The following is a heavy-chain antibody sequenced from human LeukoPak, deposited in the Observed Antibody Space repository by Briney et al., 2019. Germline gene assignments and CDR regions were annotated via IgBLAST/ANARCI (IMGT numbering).Heavy chain of an antibody. CDR2: INPNSGGT. Sequence: ASVKVSCKASGYTFTGYYMHWVRQAPGQGLEWMGWINPNSGGTNYAQKFQGRVTMTRDTSISTAYMELSRLRSDDTAVHYCARWNDYGDYGLDYWGQGTLVTVSS. D-gene: IGHD4-17*01. J-gene: IGHJ4*02. V-gene: IGHV1-2*02. CDR1: GYTFTGYY. CDR3: ARWNDYGDYGLDY.